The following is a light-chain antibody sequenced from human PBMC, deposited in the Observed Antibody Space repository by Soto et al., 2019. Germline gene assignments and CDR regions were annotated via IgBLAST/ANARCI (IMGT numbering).Light chain of an antibody. V-gene: IGKV3-15*01. J-gene: IGKJ1*01. CDR2: GAD. CDR1: QSVSSN. CDR3: QQYNDWWT. Sequence: ETVMTQSPATLSVSPGERVTLSCRASQSVSSNLAWYQQKPGQAPRLLIYGADTGATGVPARFSGSGSGTEFTLTISSLQSEDFAVYYCQQYNDWWTFGHGTKVEIK.